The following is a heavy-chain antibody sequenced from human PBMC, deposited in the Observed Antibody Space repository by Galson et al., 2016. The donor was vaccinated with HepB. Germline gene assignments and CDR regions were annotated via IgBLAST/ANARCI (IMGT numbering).Heavy chain of an antibody. CDR3: ARDPGRMASAGHLDS. J-gene: IGHJ5*01. V-gene: IGHV3-53*01. Sequence: SLRLSCAGSGFIVSSHYMNWVRQTPGKGLEWVAIIYSGGATYYADSVKGRFTISRDNPNNTVYLQMNSLRGEDTAVYYCARDPGRMASAGHLDSWGQGTLVTVSS. CDR1: GFIVSSHY. CDR2: IYSGGAT. D-gene: IGHD6-13*01.